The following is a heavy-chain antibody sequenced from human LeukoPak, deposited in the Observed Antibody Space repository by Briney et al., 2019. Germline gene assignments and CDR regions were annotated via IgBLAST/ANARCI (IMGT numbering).Heavy chain of an antibody. D-gene: IGHD2-2*01. CDR1: GFTVSSNY. CDR3: ARGDCTSTSCSQDFDY. Sequence: GGSLRLSCVASGFTVSSNYMSWVRQAPGKGLEWVSYISSTSTTIYYADSVRGRFTISRDNAKNSLYLQMDSLRDEDTAVYYCARGDCTSTSCSQDFDYWGQGTLVTVSS. J-gene: IGHJ4*02. V-gene: IGHV3-48*02. CDR2: ISSTSTTI.